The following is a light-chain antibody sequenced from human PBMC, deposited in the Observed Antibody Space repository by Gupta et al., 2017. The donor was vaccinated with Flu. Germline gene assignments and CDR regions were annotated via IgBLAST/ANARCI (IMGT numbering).Light chain of an antibody. CDR1: NSNIGSYA. CDR3: AAWDDNLNV. CDR2: NNN. Sequence: QSVLTQPPSASGIPGQRVTISCSGSNSNIGSYAVNWYQQLPGRAPKLLIYNNNQRPSGVPDRFSGSKSGTSASLAISGLQSEDEADYYCAAWDDNLNVFGTGIKVTVL. V-gene: IGLV1-44*01. J-gene: IGLJ1*01.